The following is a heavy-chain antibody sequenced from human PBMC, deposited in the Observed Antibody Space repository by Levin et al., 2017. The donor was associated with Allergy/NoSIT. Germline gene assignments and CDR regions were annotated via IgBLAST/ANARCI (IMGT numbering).Heavy chain of an antibody. V-gene: IGHV3-43*01. CDR1: GFTFDDYT. CDR3: AKESNTYYDFWENNWFDP. Sequence: GGSLRLSCAASGFTFDDYTMHWVRQAPGKGLEWVSLISWDGGSTYYADSVKGRFTISRDNSKNSLYLQMNSLRTEDTALYYCAKESNTYYDFWENNWFDPWGQGTLVTVSS. J-gene: IGHJ5*02. D-gene: IGHD3-3*01. CDR2: ISWDGGST.